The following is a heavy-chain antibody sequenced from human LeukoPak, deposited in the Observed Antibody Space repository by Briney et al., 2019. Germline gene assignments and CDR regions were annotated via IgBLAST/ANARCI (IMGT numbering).Heavy chain of an antibody. D-gene: IGHD3-22*01. CDR3: ARHVPYYYDSSGYYYDI. CDR1: RYRFTSYW. V-gene: IGHV5-51*01. J-gene: IGHJ3*02. Sequence: PGESLKISCLGTRYRFTSYWIGWVRQMPGKGLEGMGILYPGDSDTRYSPSFQGQAPVSADTSISAAYLQWSSLKASDTAMYYCARHVPYYYDSSGYYYDIWGQGTMVTVSA. CDR2: LYPGDSDT.